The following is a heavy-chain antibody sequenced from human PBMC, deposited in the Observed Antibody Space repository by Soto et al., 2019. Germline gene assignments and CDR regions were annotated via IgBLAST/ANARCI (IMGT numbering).Heavy chain of an antibody. D-gene: IGHD2-15*01. V-gene: IGHV4-30-4*01. CDR2: IYYSGNT. CDR3: ARDAGYCNSVSCYPYNMDV. CDR1: GESISSGDHY. Sequence: PSETLSLTCTVSGESISSGDHYWIWVRQSPGDGLEWIGFIYYSGNTYYNPSLKSRVSMSVDTSNNQFSLKLNSVTAADTAVYYCARDAGYCNSVSCYPYNMDVWGQGTTVTVYS. J-gene: IGHJ6*02.